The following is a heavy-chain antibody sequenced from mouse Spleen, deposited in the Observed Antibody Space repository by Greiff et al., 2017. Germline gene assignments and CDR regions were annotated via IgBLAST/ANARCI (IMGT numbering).Heavy chain of an antibody. Sequence: EVNVVESGGGLVKLGGSLKLSCAASGFTFSSYAMSWVRQTPEKRLEWVATICSGGGNTYYPDSVKGRFTISRDNAKNTLYLQMSSLKSEDTAMYYCARHSNWANFDYWGQGTTLTVSS. CDR3: ARHSNWANFDY. CDR2: ICSGGGNT. V-gene: IGHV5-9*04. J-gene: IGHJ2*01. D-gene: IGHD4-1*01. CDR1: GFTFSSYA.